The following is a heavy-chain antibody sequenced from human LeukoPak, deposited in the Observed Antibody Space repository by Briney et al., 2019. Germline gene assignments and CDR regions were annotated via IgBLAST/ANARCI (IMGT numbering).Heavy chain of an antibody. CDR3: ARGSSSGVYYYYYYMDV. D-gene: IGHD6-13*01. J-gene: IGHJ6*03. Sequence: ASVKVCCKASGYTFTGYYMQWVRQAPGQGLEWMGWINPNSGGTNYAQKFQGRVTMTRDTSISTAYMELSRLRSDDTAVYYCARGSSSGVYYYYYYMDVWGKGTTVTVSS. V-gene: IGHV1-2*02. CDR1: GYTFTGYY. CDR2: INPNSGGT.